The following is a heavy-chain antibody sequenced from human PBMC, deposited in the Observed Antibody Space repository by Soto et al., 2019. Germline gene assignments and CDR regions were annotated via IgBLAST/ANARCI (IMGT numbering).Heavy chain of an antibody. CDR3: ATGATGRTSDWSDP. V-gene: IGHV3-30*03. J-gene: IGHJ5*02. Sequence: QVQLVESGGGVVQPGRSLRLSCAASGFTFSGYGMHWVRQGPGKGMEWVAVISDDGINKYYADSVKGRFTISRDNSKNTMNLQMNSLRDEDTAVYYCATGATGRTSDWSDPWGQGTLVTVAS. CDR2: ISDDGINK. CDR1: GFTFSGYG. D-gene: IGHD1-1*01.